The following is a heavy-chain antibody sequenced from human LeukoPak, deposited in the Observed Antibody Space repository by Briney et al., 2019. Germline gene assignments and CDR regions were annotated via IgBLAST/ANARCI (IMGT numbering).Heavy chain of an antibody. Sequence: GGSLRLSCAASEFTFSSYSMNWVRQAPGKGLEWVSSISSSSSYIYYADSVKGRFTISRDNAKNSLYLQMNSLRAEDTAVYYCARDDYYDSSGYHPGFDPWGQGTLVTVSS. V-gene: IGHV3-21*01. D-gene: IGHD3-22*01. CDR2: ISSSSSYI. J-gene: IGHJ5*02. CDR3: ARDDYYDSSGYHPGFDP. CDR1: EFTFSSYS.